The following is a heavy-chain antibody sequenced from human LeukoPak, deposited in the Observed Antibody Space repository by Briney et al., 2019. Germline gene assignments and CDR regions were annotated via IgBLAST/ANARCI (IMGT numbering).Heavy chain of an antibody. Sequence: ASVKVSCKASGYTFTGYYMHWVRQAPGQGLEWMGWINPNNGATNYVEKFLGRVTMTRDTPISTAYMELSRLRSDDTAVYYCARSPGGPADGFDSWGQGTVVTVSS. V-gene: IGHV1-2*02. CDR2: INPNNGAT. J-gene: IGHJ3*02. CDR3: ARSPGGPADGFDS. D-gene: IGHD1-26*01. CDR1: GYTFTGYY.